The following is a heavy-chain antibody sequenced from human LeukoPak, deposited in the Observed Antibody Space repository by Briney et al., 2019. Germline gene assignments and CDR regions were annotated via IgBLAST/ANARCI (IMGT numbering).Heavy chain of an antibody. J-gene: IGHJ4*02. CDR3: ARAVYDNSGYYFDY. D-gene: IGHD3-22*01. CDR2: IYSGGST. V-gene: IGHV3-66*01. Sequence: GGSLRLSCAASGFTVSSNYMSWVRQAPGKGLEWVSVIYSGGSTYYADSVKGRFTISRDNSKNTLYLQMNSLRAEDTAVYYCARAVYDNSGYYFDYWGQGTLVTVSS. CDR1: GFTVSSNY.